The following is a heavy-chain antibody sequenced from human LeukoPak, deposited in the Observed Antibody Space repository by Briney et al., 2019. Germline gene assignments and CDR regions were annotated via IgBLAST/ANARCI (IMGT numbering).Heavy chain of an antibody. CDR1: GGSFSGYY. Sequence: SETLSLTCAVYGGSFSGYYWSWIRQPPGKGLEWIGEINHRGSTNYNPSLKSRVTISVDTSKNQFSLKLSSVTAADTAVYYCARIRKGSWGQGTLVTVSS. D-gene: IGHD3-3*01. CDR3: ARIRKGS. J-gene: IGHJ5*02. V-gene: IGHV4-34*01. CDR2: INHRGST.